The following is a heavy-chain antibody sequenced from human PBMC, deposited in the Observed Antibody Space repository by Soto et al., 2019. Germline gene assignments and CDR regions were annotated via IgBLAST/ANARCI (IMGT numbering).Heavy chain of an antibody. D-gene: IGHD3-22*01. Sequence: GGSLRLSCAASGFTFSSYSMNWVRQAPGKGLEWVSSISSSSSTMYYADSVKGRFTISRDNAKNSLYLQMNSLRDEDTAVYYCARDPYYDSSRYCFDPWGQGTLVTVSS. V-gene: IGHV3-48*02. J-gene: IGHJ5*02. CDR1: GFTFSSYS. CDR3: ARDPYYDSSRYCFDP. CDR2: ISSSSSTM.